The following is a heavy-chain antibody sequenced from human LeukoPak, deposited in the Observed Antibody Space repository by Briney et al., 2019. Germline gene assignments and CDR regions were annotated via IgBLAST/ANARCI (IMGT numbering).Heavy chain of an antibody. Sequence: SETLSLTCTVSGGSISSSSYYWGWIRQPPGKGLEWIGSIYYSGSTYYNPSLKSRVTISVDTSKNQFSLKLSSVTAADTAVYYCARRGGNRVRLFDLWGRGTLVIVSS. CDR2: IYYSGST. V-gene: IGHV4-39*01. CDR3: ARRGGNRVRLFDL. CDR1: GGSISSSSYY. J-gene: IGHJ2*01. D-gene: IGHD5-12*01.